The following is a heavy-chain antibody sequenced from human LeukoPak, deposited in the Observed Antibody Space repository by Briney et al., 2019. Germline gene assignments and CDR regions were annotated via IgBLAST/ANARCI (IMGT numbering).Heavy chain of an antibody. D-gene: IGHD2-21*02. CDR2: INPSGGST. J-gene: IGHJ6*02. CDR3: ARDSSKLAYCGGDCPSYGMDV. Sequence: ASVKVSCKASGYIFTTYYIHWVRQAPGQGLEWMGMINPSGGSTIYSQKFQGRVTMTRDTSTSTVYMELRSLRSDDTAVYYCARDSSKLAYCGGDCPSYGMDVWGQGTTVTVSS. CDR1: GYIFTTYY. V-gene: IGHV1-46*01.